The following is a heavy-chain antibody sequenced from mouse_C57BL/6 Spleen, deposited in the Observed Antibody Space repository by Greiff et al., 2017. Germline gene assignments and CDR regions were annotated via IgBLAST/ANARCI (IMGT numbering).Heavy chain of an antibody. CDR1: GFSFNTYA. V-gene: IGHV10-1*01. CDR3: VRTGRAMDY. CDR2: IRSKSNNYAT. D-gene: IGHD1-1*01. J-gene: IGHJ4*01. Sequence: EVKLVESGGGLVQPKGSLKLSCAASGFSFNTYAMNWVRQAPGKGLEWVARIRSKSNNYATYYADSVKDRFTISRDDSESMLYLQMNNLKTEDTAMYYCVRTGRAMDYWGQGTSVTVAS.